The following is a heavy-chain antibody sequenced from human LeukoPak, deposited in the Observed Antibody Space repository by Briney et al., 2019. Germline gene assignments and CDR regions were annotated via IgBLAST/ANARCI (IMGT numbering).Heavy chain of an antibody. Sequence: GGSLRLSCAASGFTVSSNYMSWVRQAPGKGLEWVSVIYSGGSTYHADSVKGRFTISRDNSKNTLYLQMNSLRAEDTAVYYCARGIRYDFWSGYWFDPWGQGTLVTVSS. CDR2: IYSGGST. J-gene: IGHJ5*02. CDR1: GFTVSSNY. CDR3: ARGIRYDFWSGYWFDP. V-gene: IGHV3-53*01. D-gene: IGHD3-3*01.